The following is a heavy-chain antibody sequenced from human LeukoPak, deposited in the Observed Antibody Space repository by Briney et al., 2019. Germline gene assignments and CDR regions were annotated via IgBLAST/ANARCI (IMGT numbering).Heavy chain of an antibody. CDR2: IIPIFGTA. CDR1: GGTFSSYA. Sequence: ASVKVSCKASGGTFSSYAISWVRQAPGQGLEWMGGIIPIFGTANYAQKFQGRVTITADKSTSTAYMELSSLRSEDTAVYYCARGDAGTPSGIAVAGTGPTYYYYYYMDVWGKGTTVTVSS. CDR3: ARGDAGTPSGIAVAGTGPTYYYYYYMDV. D-gene: IGHD6-19*01. J-gene: IGHJ6*03. V-gene: IGHV1-69*06.